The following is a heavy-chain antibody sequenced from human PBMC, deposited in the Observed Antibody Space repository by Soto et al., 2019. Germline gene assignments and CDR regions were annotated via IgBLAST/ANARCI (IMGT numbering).Heavy chain of an antibody. Sequence: PGGSLRLSCAAPGFTFSIYAMAGFRQAPGKGLEWISYINTSGAKIYYADSVKGRFTITRDNAKNSLYLEMNSLRDEDTAVYYCASHYDMWSGYLSPVDYWGQGTLVTVSS. CDR2: INTSGAKI. D-gene: IGHD3-3*01. J-gene: IGHJ4*02. CDR1: GFTFSIYA. V-gene: IGHV3-11*01. CDR3: ASHYDMWSGYLSPVDY.